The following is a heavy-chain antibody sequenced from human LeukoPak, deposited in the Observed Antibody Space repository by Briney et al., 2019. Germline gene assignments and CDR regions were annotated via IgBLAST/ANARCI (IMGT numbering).Heavy chain of an antibody. CDR3: SKDSHAGPGY. CDR1: GFTFSNYG. V-gene: IGHV3-30*18. CDR2: ISYDGGNK. Sequence: GRSLRLSCAASGFTFSNYGMHWVRQAPGKGLEWVGLISYDGGNKHYADSVKGRVTISRDNSKNTLSLQLHSLRPEDSAFSYVSKDSHAGPGYWGQGTLVIVSS. J-gene: IGHJ4*02. D-gene: IGHD1-1*01.